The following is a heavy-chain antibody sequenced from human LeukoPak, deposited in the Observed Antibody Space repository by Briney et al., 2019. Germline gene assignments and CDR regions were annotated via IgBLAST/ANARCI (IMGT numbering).Heavy chain of an antibody. CDR3: AIFAFDI. CDR1: GYSISSGYY. CDR2: VKHSGST. J-gene: IGHJ3*02. Sequence: PSETLSLTCAVSGYSISSGYYWSWIPQPPGKGLEWIGEVKHSGSTNYNPSLKSRVTISVDTSKNQFSLKLSSVTAADTAVYYCAIFAFDIWGQGTMVTVSS. V-gene: IGHV4-34*01.